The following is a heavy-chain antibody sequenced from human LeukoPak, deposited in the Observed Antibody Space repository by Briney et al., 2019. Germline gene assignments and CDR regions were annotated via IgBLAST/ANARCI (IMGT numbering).Heavy chain of an antibody. D-gene: IGHD2-15*01. J-gene: IGHJ3*02. CDR1: GGSISSYY. CDR2: IYYSGST. V-gene: IGHV4-59*01. Sequence: PSETLSLTCTVSGGSISSYYWSWLRQPPGKGLEWIGYIYYSGSTNYNPSLKSRVTISVDTSKNQFSLKLSSVTAADTAVYYCARGYCSGGSCYFSDPGAFDIWGQGTMVTVSS. CDR3: ARGYCSGGSCYFSDPGAFDI.